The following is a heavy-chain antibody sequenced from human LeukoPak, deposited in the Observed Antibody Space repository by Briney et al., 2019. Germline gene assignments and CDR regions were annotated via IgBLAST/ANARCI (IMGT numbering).Heavy chain of an antibody. CDR1: GYTFTSYG. CDR2: ISAYNGNT. CDR3: ARGGSGYYYYYYYGMDV. V-gene: IGHV1-18*01. D-gene: IGHD3-22*01. Sequence: ASVKVSCKASGYTFTSYGISWVRQAPRQGLEWMGWISAYNGNTNYAQKLQGRVTMTTDTSTSTAYMELRSLRSDDTAVYYCARGGSGYYYYYYYGMDVWGQGTTVTVSS. J-gene: IGHJ6*02.